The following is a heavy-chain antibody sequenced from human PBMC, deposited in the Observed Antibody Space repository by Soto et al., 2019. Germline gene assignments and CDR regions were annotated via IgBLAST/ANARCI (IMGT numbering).Heavy chain of an antibody. V-gene: IGHV4-34*01. CDR1: GGSFSGYY. Sequence: SETLSLTCAVYGGSFSGYYWSWIRQPPGKGLEWIGEINHSGSTNYNPSLKSRVTISVDTSKNQFSLKLSSVTAADTAVYYCAREASVAALNWFDPWGQGTLVTVSS. CDR3: AREASVAALNWFDP. J-gene: IGHJ5*02. D-gene: IGHD6-6*01. CDR2: INHSGST.